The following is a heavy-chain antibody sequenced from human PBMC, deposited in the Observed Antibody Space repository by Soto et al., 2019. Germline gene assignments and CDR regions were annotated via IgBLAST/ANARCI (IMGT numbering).Heavy chain of an antibody. Sequence: LRLSCAASGFTFSSYGMHWVRQAPGKGLEWVAVISYDGSNKNYADSVKGRFTISRDNSKNTLYLQINSLRAEDTAVYYCARALHYDILTGYYSSYYYYGMDVWGQGTTVTVSS. D-gene: IGHD3-9*01. J-gene: IGHJ6*02. CDR3: ARALHYDILTGYYSSYYYYGMDV. V-gene: IGHV3-30-3*01. CDR2: ISYDGSNK. CDR1: GFTFSSYG.